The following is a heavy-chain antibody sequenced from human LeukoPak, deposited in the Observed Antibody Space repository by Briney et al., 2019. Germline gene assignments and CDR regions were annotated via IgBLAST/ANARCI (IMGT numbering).Heavy chain of an antibody. CDR3: ARRAGYFDY. D-gene: IGHD6-19*01. CDR1: GGSFSGYY. CDR2: IDHSGRT. V-gene: IGHV4-34*01. J-gene: IGHJ4*02. Sequence: SSETLSLTCAVYGGSFSGYYWSWIRQPPGKGLEWIGEIDHSGRTNSNASLKSRVTLSVDMSKNQFSLKLSSVTAADTAVYYCARRAGYFDYWGQGTLVTVSS.